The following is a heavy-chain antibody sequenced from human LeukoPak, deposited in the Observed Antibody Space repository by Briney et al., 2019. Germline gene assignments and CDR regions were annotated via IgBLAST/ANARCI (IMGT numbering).Heavy chain of an antibody. CDR3: ARDLTYYDILTGYYRAEVYFDY. Sequence: GGSLRLSCAASGFTFSSYSMNWVRQAPGKGLEWVSSISSSSSYIYYADSVKGRFTISRDNAKNSLYLQMNSLRAEDTAVYYCARDLTYYDILTGYYRAEVYFDYWGQGTLVTVSS. CDR2: ISSSSSYI. D-gene: IGHD3-9*01. V-gene: IGHV3-21*01. J-gene: IGHJ4*02. CDR1: GFTFSSYS.